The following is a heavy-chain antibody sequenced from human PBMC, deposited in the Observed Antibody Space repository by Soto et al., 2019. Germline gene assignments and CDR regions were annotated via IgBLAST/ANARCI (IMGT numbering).Heavy chain of an antibody. J-gene: IGHJ4*02. V-gene: IGHV5-51*01. Sequence: GESLKISCKGSGYSFSNYWIAWVRQMPGKGLEWMGIIYPDDSDTRYSPSFQGQVTISADESISTAYLEWSSLRTSDTAIYYCASLSNFQFDYWGQGTPVTVSS. CDR1: GYSFSNYW. D-gene: IGHD4-4*01. CDR3: ASLSNFQFDY. CDR2: IYPDDSDT.